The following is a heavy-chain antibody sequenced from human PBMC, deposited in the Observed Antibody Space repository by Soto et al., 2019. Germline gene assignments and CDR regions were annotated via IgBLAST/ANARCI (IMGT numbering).Heavy chain of an antibody. CDR2: ISYSGTN. Sequence: SETLSLTCTVSGGFIISGNYYWIWIRQPPGKGLEWIGFISYSGTNHYSASLRSRVSISVDTSKNQFSLDLSSVTAADTAVYYCATMGTPVTGLYYFDYWGQGTLVTVYS. J-gene: IGHJ4*02. D-gene: IGHD4-17*01. V-gene: IGHV4-30-4*01. CDR3: ATMGTPVTGLYYFDY. CDR1: GGFIISGNYY.